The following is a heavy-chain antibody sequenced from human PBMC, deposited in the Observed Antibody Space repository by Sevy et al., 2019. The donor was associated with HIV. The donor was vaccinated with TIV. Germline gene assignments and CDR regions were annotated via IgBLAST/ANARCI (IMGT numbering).Heavy chain of an antibody. J-gene: IGHJ4*02. CDR2: IKSKTDGGTT. V-gene: IGHV3-15*01. CDR1: GFTFSHAW. Sequence: GGSLRLSCAASGFTFSHAWMSWVRQAPGKGLEWVGRIKSKTDGGTTDYAAPVKGRFTISRDDSKNTLYLQMNSLKTEDTAVYYCTTVNRGVWGTSGLRAFDYWGQGTLVTVSS. D-gene: IGHD3-16*01. CDR3: TTVNRGVWGTSGLRAFDY.